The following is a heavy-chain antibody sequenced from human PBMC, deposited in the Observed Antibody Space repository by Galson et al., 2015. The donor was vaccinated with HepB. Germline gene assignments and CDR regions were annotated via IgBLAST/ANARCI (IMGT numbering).Heavy chain of an antibody. D-gene: IGHD4-11*01. Sequence: SVKVSCKASGGTFTSYAISGVRQALGQGLEWMGGIIPIFGTANYAQKFQGRVTITADESTSTAYMELSSLRSEDTAVYYCARVRAVEANDYSNYEAGWFDPWGQGTLVTVSS. V-gene: IGHV1-69*13. CDR1: GGTFTSYA. J-gene: IGHJ5*02. CDR2: IIPIFGTA. CDR3: ARVRAVEANDYSNYEAGWFDP.